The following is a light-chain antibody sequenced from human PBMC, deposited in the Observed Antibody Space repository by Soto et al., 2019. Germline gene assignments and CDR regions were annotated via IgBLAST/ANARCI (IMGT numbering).Light chain of an antibody. V-gene: IGLV1-47*01. CDR3: AAWDDSLSGRL. CDR2: KNN. Sequence: QSVLTQPPSASGTRGQTVTISCSGSSSNIGSNYVYWYQQLPGTAPKLLISKNNQRPSGVPGRFSGSRSGTSASLAITGLRSEDEAVYYCAAWDDSLSGRLFGGGTKVTVL. J-gene: IGLJ3*02. CDR1: SSNIGSNY.